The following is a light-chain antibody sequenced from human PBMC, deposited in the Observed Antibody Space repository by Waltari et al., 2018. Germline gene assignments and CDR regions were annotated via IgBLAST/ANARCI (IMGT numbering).Light chain of an antibody. CDR3: QQGSILPLT. V-gene: IGKV3-11*01. J-gene: IGKJ4*01. CDR2: DIS. CDR1: ESVYKY. Sequence: EVVLTQSPVTLSLSAGERASLSCRASESVYKYLAWYQQRPGQPPRLLIYDISNRAAGVPGRFSGSGYGTDFTLTITSLEAEDFAVYFCQQGSILPLTFGGGTRVEIK.